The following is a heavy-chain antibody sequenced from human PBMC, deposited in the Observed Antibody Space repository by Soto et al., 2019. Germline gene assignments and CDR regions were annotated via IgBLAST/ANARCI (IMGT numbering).Heavy chain of an antibody. Sequence: SETLSLTCTVSGGSISSYYWSWIRQPPGKGLEWFGYIYYSGSTNYNPSLKSRVTISVDTSKNQFSLKLSSVTAADTAVYYCARLGGSARLTGGSAWFDPWGQGTLVTVSS. V-gene: IGHV4-59*01. CDR1: GGSISSYY. J-gene: IGHJ5*02. CDR3: ARLGGSARLTGGSAWFDP. D-gene: IGHD7-27*01. CDR2: IYYSGST.